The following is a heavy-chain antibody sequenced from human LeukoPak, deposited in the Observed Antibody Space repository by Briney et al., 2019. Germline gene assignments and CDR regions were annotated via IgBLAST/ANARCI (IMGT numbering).Heavy chain of an antibody. Sequence: SETLSLTCTVSGGSISSSSYYWGWIRQPPGKGLEWIGGIYYSGSTYYNPSLKSRVTISVDTSKNQFSLKLSSVTAADTAVYYCARRSWSGGYDWYFDLWGRGTLVTVSS. D-gene: IGHD6-19*01. J-gene: IGHJ2*01. CDR3: ARRSWSGGYDWYFDL. CDR2: IYYSGST. CDR1: GGSISSSSYY. V-gene: IGHV4-39*01.